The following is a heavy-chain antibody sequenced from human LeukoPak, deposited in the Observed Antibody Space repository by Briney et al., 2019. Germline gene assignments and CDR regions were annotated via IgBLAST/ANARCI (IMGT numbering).Heavy chain of an antibody. CDR1: GFTFSSYW. J-gene: IGHJ4*02. CDR3: AREEVVPAATPYYFDY. CDR2: IKQDGSEK. D-gene: IGHD2-2*01. V-gene: IGHV3-7*01. Sequence: PGRSLRLSCAASGFTFSSYWMSWVRQAPGKGLEWVANIKQDGSEKYYVDSVKGRFTISRDNAKNSLYLQMNSLRAEDTAVYYCAREEVVPAATPYYFDYWGQGTLVTVSS.